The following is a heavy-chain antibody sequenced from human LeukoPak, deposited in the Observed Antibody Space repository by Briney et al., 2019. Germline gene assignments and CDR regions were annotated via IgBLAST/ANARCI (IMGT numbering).Heavy chain of an antibody. J-gene: IGHJ4*02. D-gene: IGHD3-22*01. Sequence: GGSLRLSCAASGFTFSSYAMSWVRQAPGKGLEWVAVIWYDGSNKYYADSVKGRFTISRDNSKNTLYLQMNSLRAEDTAVYYCARDKRDSSYFDYWGQGTLVTVSS. CDR3: ARDKRDSSYFDY. CDR1: GFTFSSYA. V-gene: IGHV3-33*08. CDR2: IWYDGSNK.